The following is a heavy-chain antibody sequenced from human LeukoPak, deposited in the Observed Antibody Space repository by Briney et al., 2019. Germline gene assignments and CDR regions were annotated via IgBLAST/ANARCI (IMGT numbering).Heavy chain of an antibody. CDR3: ANPTNYYGSGD. Sequence: GGSLRLSCAASGFTFSSYAMHWVRQAPGKGLEWVAVISYDGSNKYYADSVKGRFTISRDNSKNTLYLQMNSLRAEDTAVYYCANPTNYYGSGDWGQGTLVTVSS. J-gene: IGHJ4*02. CDR2: ISYDGSNK. V-gene: IGHV3-30*04. CDR1: GFTFSSYA. D-gene: IGHD3-10*01.